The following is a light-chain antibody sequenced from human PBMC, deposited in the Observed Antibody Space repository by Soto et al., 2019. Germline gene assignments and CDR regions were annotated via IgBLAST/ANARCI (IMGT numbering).Light chain of an antibody. CDR3: QKYASPART. V-gene: IGKV1-27*01. CDR1: QGISNS. J-gene: IGKJ1*01. CDR2: GAS. Sequence: DVQMTQSPSSLSASVGDRVTITCRASQGISNSLAWYQQRPGRVPKLLIYGASNLQSEVPSRFSGSGSGTDFTLTISSLQPEDVETHYCQKYASPARTFGQGTKVDIK.